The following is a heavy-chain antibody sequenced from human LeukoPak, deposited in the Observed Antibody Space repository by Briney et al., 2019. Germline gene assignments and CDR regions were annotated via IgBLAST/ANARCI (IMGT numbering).Heavy chain of an antibody. CDR1: GYTFTSYY. CDR3: ARVRYSSSWYKRLHPPAFDY. Sequence: GASVKVSCKASGYTFTSYYMHWVRQAPGQGLEWMGIINPSGGSTSYAQKFQGRVTMTRNTSISTAYMELSSLRSEDTAVYYCARVRYSSSWYKRLHPPAFDYWGQGTLVTVSS. D-gene: IGHD6-13*01. CDR2: INPSGGST. V-gene: IGHV1-46*01. J-gene: IGHJ4*02.